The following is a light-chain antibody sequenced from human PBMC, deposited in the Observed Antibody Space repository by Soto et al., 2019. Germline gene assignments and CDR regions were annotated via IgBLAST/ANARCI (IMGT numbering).Light chain of an antibody. Sequence: DIVMTQSPATLSVSPGERVTLSCRASQSVSIYLAWYQQRPGQAPRPLIYAASTRATGIPARFSGSGSGTEFTLTINSLQSEDFAVYYCHQDYCWPLTFGGGTRVEI. J-gene: IGKJ4*01. CDR2: AAS. CDR3: HQDYCWPLT. CDR1: QSVSIY. V-gene: IGKV3-15*01.